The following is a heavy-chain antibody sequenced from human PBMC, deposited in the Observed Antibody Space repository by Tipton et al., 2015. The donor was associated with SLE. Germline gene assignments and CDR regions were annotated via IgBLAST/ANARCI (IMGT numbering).Heavy chain of an antibody. CDR3: AREQITTTGTLFDP. J-gene: IGHJ5*02. D-gene: IGHD6-13*01. Sequence: TLSLTCAVSGGSFSGYWWSWIRQSPEKGLEWIGYIHYSGSTKYNPSLKSRVTISVDTSKNQFSLKLSSVTAADTAVYYCAREQITTTGTLFDPWGQGTLVTVSS. V-gene: IGHV4-59*01. CDR2: IHYSGST. CDR1: GGSFSGYW.